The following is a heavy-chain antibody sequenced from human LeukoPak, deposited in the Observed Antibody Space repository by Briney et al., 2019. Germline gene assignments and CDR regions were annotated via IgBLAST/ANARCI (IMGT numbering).Heavy chain of an antibody. CDR1: GGSISSYY. D-gene: IGHD3-3*02. V-gene: IGHV4-59*01. CDR2: IYYSGST. CDR3: ARSVLASAFDY. Sequence: SETLSLTCTGSGGSISSYYWSWIRQPPGKGLEWIGYIYYSGSTNYNPSLKSRVTISVDTSKNQFSLKLSFVTAADTAVYYCARSVLASAFDYWGQGTLVTVSS. J-gene: IGHJ4*02.